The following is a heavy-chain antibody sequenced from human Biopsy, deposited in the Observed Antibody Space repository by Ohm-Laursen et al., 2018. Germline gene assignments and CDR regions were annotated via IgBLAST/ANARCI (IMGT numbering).Heavy chain of an antibody. CDR3: QGGHLPPGQFYGVDA. CDR2: ISSRSSDI. J-gene: IGHJ6*02. CDR1: GFIFSTYT. Sequence: SLRLSCAASGFIFSTYTMNWVRQAPGEGLEWVSSISSRSSDIYYADSVKGRFTISRDNAKNTLYLQVNGLRAEDTAVYFCQGGHLPPGQFYGVDAWGQGTTVTVSS. D-gene: IGHD3-16*01. V-gene: IGHV3-21*04.